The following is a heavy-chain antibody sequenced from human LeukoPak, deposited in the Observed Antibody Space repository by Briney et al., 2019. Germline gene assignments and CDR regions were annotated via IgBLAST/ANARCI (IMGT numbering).Heavy chain of an antibody. V-gene: IGHV4-30-4*01. CDR3: ARVTVVISYYYYYGMDV. CDR2: IYYSGST. J-gene: IGHJ6*02. Sequence: SQTLSLTCTVSGGSISSGDYYWSWIRQPPGKGLEWIGYIYYSGSTNYNPSLKSRVTISVDTSKNQFSLKLSSVTAADTAVYYCARVTVVISYYYYYGMDVWGQGTTVTVSS. CDR1: GGSISSGDYY. D-gene: IGHD4-23*01.